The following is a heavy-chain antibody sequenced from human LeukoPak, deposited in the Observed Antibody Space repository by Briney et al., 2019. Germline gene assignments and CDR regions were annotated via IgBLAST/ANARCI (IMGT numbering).Heavy chain of an antibody. CDR1: GFTFSSYW. Sequence: GGSLRLSCAASGFTFSSYWMSWVRQAPGKGLEWVATIKPDGSEKYYVDSVKGRFTISRDNAKNSLYLQMNSLRAEDTAVYYCARDSPLPGILYYDILPGPPDYWGQGTLVTVSS. CDR2: IKPDGSEK. CDR3: ARDSPLPGILYYDILPGPPDY. V-gene: IGHV3-7*01. D-gene: IGHD3-9*01. J-gene: IGHJ4*02.